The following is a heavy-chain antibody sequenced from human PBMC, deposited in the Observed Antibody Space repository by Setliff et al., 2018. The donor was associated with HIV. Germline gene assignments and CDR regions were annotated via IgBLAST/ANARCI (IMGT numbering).Heavy chain of an antibody. CDR3: ARQVGSQYSYWAYYFDS. V-gene: IGHV4-38-2*01. D-gene: IGHD5-18*01. CDR1: GYSISSGYF. CDR2: HYHSGTN. J-gene: IGHJ4*02. Sequence: SETLSLTCAVSGYSISSGYFWGWIRQPPGKGLEWIGSHYHSGTNFYNPSLKSRVTIPLDTSTNRFSLKLNSVTAADTAIYYCARQVGSQYSYWAYYFDSWGQGALVTVSS.